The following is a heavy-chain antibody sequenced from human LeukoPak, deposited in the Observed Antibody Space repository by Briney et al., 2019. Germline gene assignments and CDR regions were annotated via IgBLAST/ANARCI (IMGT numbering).Heavy chain of an antibody. CDR2: INPNSGGT. V-gene: IGHV1-2*02. CDR1: GYSFTSYY. J-gene: IGHJ6*03. Sequence: GESLKISCKGSGYSFTSYYMHWVRQAPGQGLEWMGWINPNSGGTNYAQKFQGRVTMTRDTSISTAYMELSRLRSDDTAVYYCARVNEQPYYYYMDVWGKGTTVTVSS. CDR3: ARVNEQPYYYYMDV.